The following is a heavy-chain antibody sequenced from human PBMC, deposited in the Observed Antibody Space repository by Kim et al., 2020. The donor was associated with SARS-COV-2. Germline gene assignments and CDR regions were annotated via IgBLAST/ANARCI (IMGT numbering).Heavy chain of an antibody. CDR3: ARGAYMDV. V-gene: IGHV3-48*03. Sequence: STIDSEDSVKGRFTNSRDNAKNYLYLQMKSLRDEDTALYYCARGAYMDVWGQGTTVIVSS. J-gene: IGHJ6*02. CDR2: STI.